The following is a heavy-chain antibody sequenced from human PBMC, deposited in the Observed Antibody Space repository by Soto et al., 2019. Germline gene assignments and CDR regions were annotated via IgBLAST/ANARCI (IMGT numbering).Heavy chain of an antibody. V-gene: IGHV4-4*02. Sequence: QVQLQESGPGLVKPSGTLSLTCAVSGGSISSSNWWSWVRQPPGKGLEWIGEIYHSGSTNYNPSLKSRVTISVDKSTNPFSRKRSSVTAADTAVYYCGRVSGSYYYGMDVWGQGTTVTVSS. CDR1: GGSISSSNW. CDR2: IYHSGST. J-gene: IGHJ6*02. D-gene: IGHD1-26*01. CDR3: GRVSGSYYYGMDV.